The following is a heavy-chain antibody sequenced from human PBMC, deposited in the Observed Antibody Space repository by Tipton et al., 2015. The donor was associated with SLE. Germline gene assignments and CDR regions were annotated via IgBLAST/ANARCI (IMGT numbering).Heavy chain of an antibody. J-gene: IGHJ5*02. D-gene: IGHD4-11*01. V-gene: IGHV4-34*01. CDR1: GGSFSGYF. CDR3: ARRSDDYSNWFDP. Sequence: TLSLTCAVYGGSFSGYFWSWIRQLPDKGLEWIGEINHSGTTNCNPSLKSRVTISVDTSKNQFSLKLSSVTAADTAVYYCARRSDDYSNWFDPWGQGTQVTVSS. CDR2: INHSGTT.